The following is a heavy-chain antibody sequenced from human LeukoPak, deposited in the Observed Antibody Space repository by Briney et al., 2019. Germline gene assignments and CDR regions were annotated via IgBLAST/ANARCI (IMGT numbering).Heavy chain of an antibody. CDR2: ISAYNGNT. CDR3: ARIEKGYSSSSDSPYYYYMDV. J-gene: IGHJ6*03. V-gene: IGHV1-18*01. D-gene: IGHD6-6*01. CDR1: GYTFTSYG. Sequence: ESSVKVSCKASGYTFTSYGISWVRQAPGQGLEWMGWISAYNGNTNYAQKLQGRVTMTTDTSTSTAYMELRSLRSDDTAVYYWARIEKGYSSSSDSPYYYYMDVWGKGTTVTVSS.